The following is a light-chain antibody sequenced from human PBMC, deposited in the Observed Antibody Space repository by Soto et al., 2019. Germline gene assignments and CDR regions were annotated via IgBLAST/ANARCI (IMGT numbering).Light chain of an antibody. CDR2: AAS. CDR1: QAIRTA. CDR3: LLDFGYFWA. J-gene: IGKJ1*01. Sequence: AIQLTQSPSSLSASVGDRVTITCRASQAIRTALGWYQQKPWQVPKLLIYAASTLQSGVPSRFRGSGSGTDFTLTISSLQPEDFATYYCLLDFGYFWAFGQGTKV. V-gene: IGKV1-6*01.